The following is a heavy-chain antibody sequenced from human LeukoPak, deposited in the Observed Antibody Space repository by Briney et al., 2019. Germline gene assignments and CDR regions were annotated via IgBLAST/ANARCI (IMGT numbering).Heavy chain of an antibody. D-gene: IGHD3-22*01. J-gene: IGHJ3*02. CDR3: ARGLFLSGYLDAFDI. V-gene: IGHV3-74*01. Sequence: GGFLRLSCAASGFSFSVFWMHWVRQVPGKGPVWVSRIKTDGSITDYADSVKGRCTISRDNLKNVLYLQMNSLKVEDTALYYCARGLFLSGYLDAFDIWGQGTVVTVSS. CDR1: GFSFSVFW. CDR2: IKTDGSIT.